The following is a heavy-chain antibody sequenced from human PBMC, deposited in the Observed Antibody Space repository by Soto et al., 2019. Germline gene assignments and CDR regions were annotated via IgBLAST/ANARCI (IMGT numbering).Heavy chain of an antibody. D-gene: IGHD3-10*01. J-gene: IGHJ6*01. CDR1: GASISMGGSS. Sequence: SENLSITCAVSGASISMGGSSWSWIRQAPGTGLEWIGYVYHNGITNYNPSLKSRVTISVDKSQNQFSLSLNSVTAADTAVYYCARGLAVRGSYGLDVWGHGTTVTVSS. CDR3: ARGLAVRGSYGLDV. V-gene: IGHV4-30-2*01. CDR2: VYHNGIT.